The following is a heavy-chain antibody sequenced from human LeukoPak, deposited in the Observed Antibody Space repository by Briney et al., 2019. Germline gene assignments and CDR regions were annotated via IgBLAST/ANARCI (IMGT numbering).Heavy chain of an antibody. V-gene: IGHV1-2*02. CDR3: ARLLTSGPKWHLDY. J-gene: IGHJ4*02. D-gene: IGHD2-8*01. Sequence: ASVKVSCKASGYTFTGYYMHWVRQAPGQGLEWMGWINPNSGGTNYAQKFQGRVTMTGDTSISTAYMELSRLRSDDTAVYYCARLLTSGPKWHLDYWGQGTLVTVSS. CDR1: GYTFTGYY. CDR2: INPNSGGT.